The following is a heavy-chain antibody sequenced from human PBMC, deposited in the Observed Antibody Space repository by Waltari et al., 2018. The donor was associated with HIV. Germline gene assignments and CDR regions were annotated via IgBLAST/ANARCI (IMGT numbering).Heavy chain of an antibody. CDR2: ITVDHNT. CDR1: GATLSHSG. D-gene: IGHD3-22*01. CDR3: AQDAGRNGYSFFGF. J-gene: IGHJ4*02. V-gene: IGHV3-23*01. Sequence: EVQLLESGGTLAQPGGSLSLSCAASGATLSHSGMTWVRQAPGKGLEWGSTITVDHNTYYADSVKGRFSISRDNSRNLVSLRMNTLKVEDTGMYYCAQDAGRNGYSFFGFWGRGTLVAVSS.